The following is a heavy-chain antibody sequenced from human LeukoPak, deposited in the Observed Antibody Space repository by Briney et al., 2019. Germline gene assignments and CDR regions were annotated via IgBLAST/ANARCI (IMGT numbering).Heavy chain of an antibody. V-gene: IGHV3-48*03. Sequence: PGGSLRLSCTASGFTLSSFDVNWVRQAPGKGLEWVSFISSSGDTTHYAESVKGRFTISRDNAKNTLYLQMNSLRAEDTAVYYCARDLEDSSPFGAFDMWGQGTMVTVSS. D-gene: IGHD3-22*01. CDR1: GFTLSSFD. CDR3: ARDLEDSSPFGAFDM. CDR2: ISSSGDTT. J-gene: IGHJ3*02.